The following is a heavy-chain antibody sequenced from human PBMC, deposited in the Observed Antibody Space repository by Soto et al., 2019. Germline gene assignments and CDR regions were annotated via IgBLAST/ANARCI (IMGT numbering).Heavy chain of an antibody. V-gene: IGHV3-21*01. D-gene: IGHD2-15*01. CDR3: ARSQDLGALDY. CDR1: GFTFSSYS. J-gene: IGHJ4*02. Sequence: GGSLRLSCAASGFTFSSYSMNWVRQAPGKGLEWVSSISSRSSYIYYADSVKGRFTISRDNAKNSLYLQMNSLRAEDTAVYYCARSQDLGALDYWGQGTLVTVSS. CDR2: ISSRSSYI.